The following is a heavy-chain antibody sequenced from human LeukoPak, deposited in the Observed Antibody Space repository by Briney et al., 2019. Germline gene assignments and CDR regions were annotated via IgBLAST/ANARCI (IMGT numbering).Heavy chain of an antibody. D-gene: IGHD2-2*01. J-gene: IGHJ4*02. V-gene: IGHV3-53*01. CDR2: IYSGGTA. CDR3: ATMRPSLGYFFES. Sequence: GGSLRLSCSASGFTFSTYAMHWVRQAPGKGLEWVSVIYSGGTANYADSVTGRFTITRDNAKNTLYLQMNSLRAEDTAVYFCATMRPSLGYFFESWGQGTLVTVSS. CDR1: GFTFSTYA.